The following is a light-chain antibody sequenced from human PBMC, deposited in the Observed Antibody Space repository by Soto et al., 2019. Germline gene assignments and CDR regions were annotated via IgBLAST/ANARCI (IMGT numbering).Light chain of an antibody. CDR3: QQGSSFPPT. Sequence: DIQMTQSPSSVSASVGDRVTITCRASQGISSSLAWYQQRPGTAPKLLIYGAYSLQSGVPSRFSGSGSGTDFTLTISRLQPEDFASYYCQQGSSFPPTLGQGTRLDIK. V-gene: IGKV1-12*01. CDR1: QGISSS. J-gene: IGKJ5*01. CDR2: GAY.